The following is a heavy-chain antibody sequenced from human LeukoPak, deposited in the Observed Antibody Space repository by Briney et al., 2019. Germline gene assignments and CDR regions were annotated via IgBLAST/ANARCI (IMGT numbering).Heavy chain of an antibody. CDR1: GFTFSNAW. CDR3: TTETYYYDSSGYYGGDY. CDR2: IKSKTDGGTT. V-gene: IGHV3-15*01. J-gene: IGHJ4*02. D-gene: IGHD3-22*01. Sequence: GGSLRLSCAASGFTFSNAWMSWVRQAPGKGLEWVGRIKSKTDGGTTDYAAPVKGRFTISRDDSKNTLYLQMNSLKTEDAAVYYCTTETYYYDSSGYYGGDYWGQGTLVTVSS.